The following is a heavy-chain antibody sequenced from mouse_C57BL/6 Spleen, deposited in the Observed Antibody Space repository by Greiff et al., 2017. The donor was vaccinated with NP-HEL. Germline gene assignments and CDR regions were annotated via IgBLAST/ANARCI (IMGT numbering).Heavy chain of an antibody. Sequence: EVKLMESGGGLVKPGGSLKLSCAASGFTFSDYGMHWVRQAPEKGLEWVAYISSGSSTIYYADTVKGRFTISRDNAKNTLFLQMTSLRSEDTAMYYWARNSNYYGSSYGYYAMDYWGQGTSVTVSS. J-gene: IGHJ4*01. D-gene: IGHD1-1*01. V-gene: IGHV5-17*01. CDR2: ISSGSSTI. CDR1: GFTFSDYG. CDR3: ARNSNYYGSSYGYYAMDY.